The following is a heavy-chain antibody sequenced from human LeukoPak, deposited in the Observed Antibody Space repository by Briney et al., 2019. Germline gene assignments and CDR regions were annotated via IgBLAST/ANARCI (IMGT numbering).Heavy chain of an antibody. CDR2: ISSSSSYI. J-gene: IGHJ4*02. V-gene: IGHV3-21*01. Sequence: PGGSLRLSCAASGFTFSSYSMNWVRQAPGKGLEWVSSISSSSSYIYYADSVKGRFTISRDNAKNSLYLQMNSLRADDTAVYYCARDGSNSGYECDFWGQGTLVTVSS. CDR1: GFTFSSYS. D-gene: IGHD5-12*01. CDR3: ARDGSNSGYECDF.